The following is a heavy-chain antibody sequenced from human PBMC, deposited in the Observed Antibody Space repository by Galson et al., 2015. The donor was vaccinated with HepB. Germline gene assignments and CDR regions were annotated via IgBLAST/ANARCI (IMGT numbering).Heavy chain of an antibody. J-gene: IGHJ6*02. CDR2: IYSSGST. Sequence: ETLSLTCSVSGGSINSFYWSWIRQPAGKGLEWIGRIYSSGSTDYNASLKSRVTMSVDRSKNQISLKLNSVTAADTAVYYCAREAFYYYGMDVWGQGTTVTVSS. CDR1: GGSINSFY. CDR3: AREAFYYYGMDV. V-gene: IGHV4-4*07.